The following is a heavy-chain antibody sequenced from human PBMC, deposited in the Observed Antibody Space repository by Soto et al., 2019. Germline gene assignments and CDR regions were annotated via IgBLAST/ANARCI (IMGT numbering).Heavy chain of an antibody. Sequence: QVQLQQSGPGLVRPSEALTLTCDVSGASITDNYWSWIRQAPGKGPEWIGYVHYSGLANDNPSLKRRFTIEMATSKNRLFLHVDSLAAEDTAVYYCARARAYDFWGGRTWFAPWGQGILVTVSS. J-gene: IGHJ5*02. V-gene: IGHV4-59*01. CDR2: VHYSGLA. CDR1: GASITDNY. D-gene: IGHD3-3*01. CDR3: ARARAYDFWGGRTWFAP.